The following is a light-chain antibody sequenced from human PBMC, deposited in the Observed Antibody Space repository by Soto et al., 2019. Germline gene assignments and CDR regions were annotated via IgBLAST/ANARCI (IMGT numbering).Light chain of an antibody. Sequence: EVVMTQSPATLSVSPGERATLSCRASQSVRSNLVWYQQKPGQAPRLLIFDASTRATGIPGRFSGSGSGTEFTLIISSLKSEDFALYYCQQCSNWPYTFGHGTNLEIK. J-gene: IGKJ2*01. CDR1: QSVRSN. CDR3: QQCSNWPYT. CDR2: DAS. V-gene: IGKV3-15*01.